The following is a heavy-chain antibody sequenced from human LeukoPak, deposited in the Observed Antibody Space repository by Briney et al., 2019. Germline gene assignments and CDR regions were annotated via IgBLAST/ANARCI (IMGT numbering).Heavy chain of an antibody. J-gene: IGHJ5*02. V-gene: IGHV4-4*07. CDR1: GGSISSYY. CDR2: IYTSGST. Sequence: HPSETLSLTCTVSGGSISSYYWSWIRQPAGKGLEWIGRIYTSGSTNYNPSLKSRVTMSVDTSKNQFSLKLSSVTAADTAVYYCARAKQWLVRSRFDPWGQGTPVTVSS. D-gene: IGHD6-19*01. CDR3: ARAKQWLVRSRFDP.